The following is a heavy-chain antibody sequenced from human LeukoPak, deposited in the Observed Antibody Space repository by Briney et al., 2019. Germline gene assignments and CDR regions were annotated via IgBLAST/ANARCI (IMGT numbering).Heavy chain of an antibody. CDR3: ANPLWFGGS. D-gene: IGHD3-10*01. Sequence: PGGSLRLSCAASGFTFNSYDMGWVRQAPGKGLEWISDIIGGGTTYSADSVKGRFTISRDISKNTLYLQMNSLRAEDTAVYYCANPLWFGGSWGQGTLVTVSS. CDR1: GFTFNSYD. J-gene: IGHJ4*02. CDR2: IIGGGTT. V-gene: IGHV3-23*01.